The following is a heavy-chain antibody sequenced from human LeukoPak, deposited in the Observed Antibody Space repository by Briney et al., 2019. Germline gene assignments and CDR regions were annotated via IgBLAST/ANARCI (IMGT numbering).Heavy chain of an antibody. J-gene: IGHJ4*02. Sequence: SETLSLTCAVYGGSFSGYYWSWIRQPPGKGLEWIGEINHSGSTNYNPSLKSRVTISVDTSKNQFSLKLSSVTAADTAVYYCARDHGNYYDSSGSYFDYWGQGTLVTVSS. CDR2: INHSGST. V-gene: IGHV4-34*01. CDR1: GGSFSGYY. CDR3: ARDHGNYYDSSGSYFDY. D-gene: IGHD3-22*01.